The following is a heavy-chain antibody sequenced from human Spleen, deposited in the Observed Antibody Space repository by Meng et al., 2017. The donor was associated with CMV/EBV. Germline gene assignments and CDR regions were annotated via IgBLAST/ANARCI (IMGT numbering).Heavy chain of an antibody. V-gene: IGHV3-11*01. CDR1: GFNFRDHY. D-gene: IGHD5-18*01. CDR2: INGRSSTI. J-gene: IGHJ3*02. Sequence: CTASGFNFRDHYMSWIRQAPGKGLEWLSYINGRSSTIKYADSAKGRFTISRDNAKNSLHLQMNSLRADDTAVYFCASQDLDTHAFDIWGQGTGVTVSS. CDR3: ASQDLDTHAFDI.